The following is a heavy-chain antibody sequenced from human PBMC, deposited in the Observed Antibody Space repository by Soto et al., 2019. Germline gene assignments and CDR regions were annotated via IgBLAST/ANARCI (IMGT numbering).Heavy chain of an antibody. Sequence: QVQLVQSGAEVKKPGSSVKVSCKASGGTFSSYAISWVRQAPGQGLEWMGGIIPIFGTANYAQKFQGRVTITADKSTSPAYMELSSLRSEDTGVYYCARGGLAVAGTYNYYYGMDVWGQGTTVTVSS. J-gene: IGHJ6*02. CDR3: ARGGLAVAGTYNYYYGMDV. CDR2: IIPIFGTA. D-gene: IGHD6-19*01. V-gene: IGHV1-69*06. CDR1: GGTFSSYA.